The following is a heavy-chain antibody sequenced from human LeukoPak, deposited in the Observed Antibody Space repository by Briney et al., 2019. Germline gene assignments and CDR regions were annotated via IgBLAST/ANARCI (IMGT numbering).Heavy chain of an antibody. D-gene: IGHD6-25*01. V-gene: IGHV3-21*01. CDR1: GFTFSSYN. CDR3: AAAWSNFDY. CDR2: ISGDGRYI. Sequence: GGSLRLSCAASGFTFSSYNMNWVRQAPGKGLEWVTSISGDGRYIYYADSVKGRFTISRDNAKTSLYLQMNSLRPEDTAVYYCAAAWSNFDYWGQGILVAVSS. J-gene: IGHJ4*02.